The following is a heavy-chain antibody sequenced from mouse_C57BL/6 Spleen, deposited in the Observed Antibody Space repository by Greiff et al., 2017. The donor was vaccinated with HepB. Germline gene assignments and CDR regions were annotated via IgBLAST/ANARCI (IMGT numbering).Heavy chain of an antibody. CDR1: GYAFSSYW. J-gene: IGHJ1*03. CDR3: AAYYSNYWYFDV. D-gene: IGHD2-5*01. V-gene: IGHV1-80*01. Sequence: QVQLKESGAELVKPGASVKISCKASGYAFSSYWMNWVKQRPGKGLEWIGQIYPGDGDTNYNGKFKGKATLTADKSSSTAYMQLSSLTSEDSAVYFCAAYYSNYWYFDVWGTGTTVTVSS. CDR2: IYPGDGDT.